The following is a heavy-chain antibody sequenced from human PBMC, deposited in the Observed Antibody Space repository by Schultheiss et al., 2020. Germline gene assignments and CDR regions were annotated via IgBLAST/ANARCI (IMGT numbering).Heavy chain of an antibody. V-gene: IGHV4-31*03. CDR1: GGSISSGGYY. D-gene: IGHD3-10*01. CDR2: IYYSGST. J-gene: IGHJ4*02. Sequence: SETLSLTCTVSGGSISSGGYYWSWIRQHPGKGLEWIGYIYYSGSTYYNPSLKSRVTISVDTSKNQFSLKLSSVTAADTAVYYCARAYYYGSGSYVHLDYWGQGNLVNGSS. CDR3: ARAYYYGSGSYVHLDY.